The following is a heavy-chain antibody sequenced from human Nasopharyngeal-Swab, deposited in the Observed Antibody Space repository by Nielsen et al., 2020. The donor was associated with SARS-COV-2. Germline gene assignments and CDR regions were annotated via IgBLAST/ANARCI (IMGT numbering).Heavy chain of an antibody. J-gene: IGHJ4*02. CDR1: GFTFSSYA. D-gene: IGHD3-16*01. CDR2: ISYDGSNK. CDR3: AGGPDDYVWGGEGVFDY. V-gene: IGHV3-30-3*01. Sequence: GESLKISCAASGFTFSSYAMHWVRQAPGKGLEWVAVISYDGSNKYYADSVKGRFTISRDNSKNTLYLKMNSLRAEDTAVYYCAGGPDDYVWGGEGVFDYWGQGTLVTVSS.